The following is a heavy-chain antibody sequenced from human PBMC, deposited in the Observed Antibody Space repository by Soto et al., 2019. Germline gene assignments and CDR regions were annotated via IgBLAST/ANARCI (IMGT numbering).Heavy chain of an antibody. D-gene: IGHD1-1*01. V-gene: IGHV1-46*03. J-gene: IGHJ4*02. Sequence: GASVKVSCKASGYTFTSYYMHCVRQAPGQGLEWMGIINPSGGSTSYAQKFQGRVTMTRDTSTSTVYMELSSLRSEDTAVYYCARDDVPTKTGIGDWGQGTLVTVSS. CDR3: ARDDVPTKTGIGD. CDR1: GYTFTSYY. CDR2: INPSGGST.